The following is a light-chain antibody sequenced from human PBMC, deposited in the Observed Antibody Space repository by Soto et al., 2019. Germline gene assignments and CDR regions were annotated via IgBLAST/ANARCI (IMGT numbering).Light chain of an antibody. Sequence: ETVLTQSPATLSLSPGETATLSCRASESVDIYLAWYQQKPGQAPRLLIYHASNRATGIPARFSGSGSGTDFTLTISNLEPEDSAVYYCQQRRNWPPLTFGGGTRVEIK. CDR2: HAS. V-gene: IGKV3-11*01. CDR1: ESVDIY. J-gene: IGKJ4*01. CDR3: QQRRNWPPLT.